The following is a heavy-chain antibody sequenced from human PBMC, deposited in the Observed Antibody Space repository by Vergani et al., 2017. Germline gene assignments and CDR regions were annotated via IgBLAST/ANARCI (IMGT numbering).Heavy chain of an antibody. V-gene: IGHV3-30*02. Sequence: QVQLVESGGGVVQPGGSLRLSCAASGFTFNNYGMNWVHQAPGKGLEWVAFIRFDGSNTYYADSLKGRFTISRDNSQNSLYLQMNSLRAEDTAVYYCAKTLLTFSRASGDHYYYYGMDVWGQGTTVTVSS. J-gene: IGHJ6*02. CDR2: IRFDGSNT. CDR1: GFTFNNYG. D-gene: IGHD2-2*01. CDR3: AKTLLTFSRASGDHYYYYGMDV.